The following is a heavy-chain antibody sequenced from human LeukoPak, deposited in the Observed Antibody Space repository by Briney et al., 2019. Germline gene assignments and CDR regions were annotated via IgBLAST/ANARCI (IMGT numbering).Heavy chain of an antibody. V-gene: IGHV4-59*01. CDR1: GGLISSYY. CDR3: ARTGSLYESSNYLGY. J-gene: IGHJ4*02. CDR2: IYNSGNT. Sequence: PSETLSLTCTVSGGLISSYYWSWIRQPPGKGLEWIGDIYNSGNTNYNPSLKSRVTILVDTSKMQFSLKLTSVTTADTAVYYCARTGSLYESSNYLGYWGQGTLVTVSS. D-gene: IGHD3-22*01.